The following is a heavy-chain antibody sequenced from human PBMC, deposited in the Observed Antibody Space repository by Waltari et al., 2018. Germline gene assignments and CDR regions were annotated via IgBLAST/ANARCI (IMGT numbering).Heavy chain of an antibody. V-gene: IGHV3-7*01. CDR2: IKEDGSEK. J-gene: IGHJ6*02. Sequence: EVQLVESGGGLVPPGGSLPLSCAASGFTFSSSWMAWVRQAPGRGLEWVANIKEDGSEKYYVDSVKGRFIISRDNAKNSLYLQMTSLRVEDTAVYYCSRRLDAWGQGTTVTVSS. CDR1: GFTFSSSW. CDR3: SRRLDA.